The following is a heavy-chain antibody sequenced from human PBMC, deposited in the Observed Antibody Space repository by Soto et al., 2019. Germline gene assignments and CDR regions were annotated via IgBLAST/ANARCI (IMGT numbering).Heavy chain of an antibody. D-gene: IGHD1-1*01. CDR1: GGSFSGYY. CDR3: ARRNWNDWNGMDV. CDR2: INHSGST. V-gene: IGHV4-34*01. J-gene: IGHJ6*02. Sequence: SETLSLTCAVYGGSFSGYYWSWIRQPPGKGLEWIGEINHSGSTNYNPSLKSRVTISVDTSKNQFSLKLSSVTAADTAVYYCARRNWNDWNGMDVWGQGTTVTSP.